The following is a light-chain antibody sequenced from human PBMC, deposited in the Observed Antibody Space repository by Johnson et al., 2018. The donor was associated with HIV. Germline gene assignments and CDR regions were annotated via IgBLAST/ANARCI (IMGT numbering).Light chain of an antibody. J-gene: IGLJ1*01. V-gene: IGLV1-51*01. CDR3: GTWDSSLRKV. Sequence: QAVLTQPPSVSAAPGQKVTISCSGSSSNIGNSYVSWYQQLPGTAPKLLIYDNNKRPSGIPDRFSGSKSGTSATLGITGLQTGDEADYYCGTWDSSLRKVFGTRTKVTVL. CDR2: DNN. CDR1: SSNIGNSY.